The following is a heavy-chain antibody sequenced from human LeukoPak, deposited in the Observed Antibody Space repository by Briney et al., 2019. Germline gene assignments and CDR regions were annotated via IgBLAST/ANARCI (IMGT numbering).Heavy chain of an antibody. V-gene: IGHV3-21*04. CDR1: GFTFSSYS. D-gene: IGHD6-19*01. Sequence: PGGSLRLSCAASGFTFSSYSMNWVRRAPGKGLEWVSSISGSSYYIYYADSVKGRFTISRDNAKNSLYLQMNSLRSEDTAVYYCARAWGYSSGCSDYWGQGTLVTVSS. CDR3: ARAWGYSSGCSDY. J-gene: IGHJ4*02. CDR2: ISGSSYYI.